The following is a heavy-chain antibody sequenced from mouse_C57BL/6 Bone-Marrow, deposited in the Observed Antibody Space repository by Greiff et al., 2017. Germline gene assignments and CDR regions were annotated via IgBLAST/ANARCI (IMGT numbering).Heavy chain of an antibody. J-gene: IGHJ4*01. D-gene: IGHD2-3*01. V-gene: IGHV1-64*01. CDR1: GYTFTSYW. CDR2: IQPNSGST. Sequence: QVQLQQPGAELVKPGASVKLSCKASGYTFTSYWMHWVKQRPGQGLEWIGMIQPNSGSTNYNEKFKSKAKLTVDKSSSTADMQPSSLTAEDSAVYYCAAERWLPLSAMDYWGQGTSVTVSS. CDR3: AAERWLPLSAMDY.